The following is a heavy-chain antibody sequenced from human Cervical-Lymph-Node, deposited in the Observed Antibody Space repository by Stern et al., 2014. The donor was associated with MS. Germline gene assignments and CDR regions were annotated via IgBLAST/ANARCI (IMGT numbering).Heavy chain of an antibody. CDR2: IKSETEGETT. V-gene: IGHV3-15*01. Sequence: EVQLVESGGGLVKPGGSLRLSCAVSGFTFNNAWMTWVRQAPGRGLEGVGRIKSETEGETTDYAAPVKGRFIISRETTKNTLYLHMNSLKIEDTAVYYCTTPFITVLRGVRKDVWGQGTTVTVSS. CDR3: TTPFITVLRGVRKDV. D-gene: IGHD3-10*01. J-gene: IGHJ6*02. CDR1: GFTFNNAW.